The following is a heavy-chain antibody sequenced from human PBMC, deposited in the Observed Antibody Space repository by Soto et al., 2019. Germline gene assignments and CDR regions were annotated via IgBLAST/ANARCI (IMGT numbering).Heavy chain of an antibody. CDR2: ISSSSSYI. J-gene: IGHJ6*02. CDR1: GFTFSSYS. D-gene: IGHD2-2*01. V-gene: IGHV3-21*01. Sequence: PGGSLRLSCAASGFTFSSYSMNWVRQAPGKGLEWVSSISSSSSYIYYADSVKGRFTISRDNAKNSLYLQMNSLRAEDTAVYYCARLGCSSTSCYLPYGMDVWGQGTTVTSP. CDR3: ARLGCSSTSCYLPYGMDV.